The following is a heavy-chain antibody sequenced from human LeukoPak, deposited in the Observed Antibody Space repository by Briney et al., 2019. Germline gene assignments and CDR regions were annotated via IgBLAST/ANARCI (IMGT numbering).Heavy chain of an antibody. Sequence: GGSLRLSCAASGFTFSSYAMSWVRQAPGKGLEWVSAISGTGTTTYYSNSVKGRFTISSDNSENTLYLQMNSLRVEDTAVYYCAKGVSRVVTSPYYFDSWGQGTLVTVSS. CDR3: AKGVSRVVTSPYYFDS. D-gene: IGHD2-21*02. CDR2: ISGTGTTT. J-gene: IGHJ4*02. CDR1: GFTFSSYA. V-gene: IGHV3-23*01.